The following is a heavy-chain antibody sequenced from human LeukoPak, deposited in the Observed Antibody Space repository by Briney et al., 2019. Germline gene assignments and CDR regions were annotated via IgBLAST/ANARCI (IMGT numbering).Heavy chain of an antibody. CDR2: IYTSGST. Sequence: PSETLSLTCTVSGGSISSYYWSWIRQPAGKGLEWIGRIYTSGSTNYNPSLKSRVTMSVDTSKNQFSLKLSSVTAADMAVYYCARGPLSSDYWYFDLWGRGTLVTVSS. V-gene: IGHV4-4*07. D-gene: IGHD2-2*01. CDR3: ARGPLSSDYWYFDL. CDR1: GGSISSYY. J-gene: IGHJ2*01.